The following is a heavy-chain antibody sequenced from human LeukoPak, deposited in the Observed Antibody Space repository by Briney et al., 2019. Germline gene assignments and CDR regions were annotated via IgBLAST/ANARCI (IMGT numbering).Heavy chain of an antibody. CDR3: AREPDYYDSPYFDY. J-gene: IGHJ4*02. V-gene: IGHV4-31*03. D-gene: IGHD3-22*01. CDR1: GGSISSGGYY. Sequence: PSQTLSLTCTVSGGSISSGGYYWSWIRQHPGQGLEWIGYIYYSGSTYYNPSLKSRVTISVDTSKNQFSLKLSSVTAADTAVYYCAREPDYYDSPYFDYWGQGTLVTVSS. CDR2: IYYSGST.